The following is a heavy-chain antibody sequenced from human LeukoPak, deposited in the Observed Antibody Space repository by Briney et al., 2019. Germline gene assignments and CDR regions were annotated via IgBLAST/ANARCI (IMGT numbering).Heavy chain of an antibody. V-gene: IGHV1-2*02. CDR1: VYTFTGYY. J-gene: IGHJ6*03. CDR2: INPNSGGT. CDR3: ARAAAAYYYYYYMYV. Sequence: ASVKVSCKASVYTFTGYYMHWVRQAPGQGLKWMGWINPNSGGTNYAQKFQDRVTMTRDTSIRTAYMELSRLRSDDTAVYYCARAAAAYYYYYYMYVRGKGATVTVSS. D-gene: IGHD6-13*01.